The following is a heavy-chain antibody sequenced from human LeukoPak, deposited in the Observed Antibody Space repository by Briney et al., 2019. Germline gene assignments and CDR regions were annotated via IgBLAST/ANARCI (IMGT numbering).Heavy chain of an antibody. Sequence: GGSLRLSCAASGFTFNTYGMSWVRQAPGKGLEWVSLISWDGGSTYYADSVKGRFTISRDNSKNSLYLQMNSLRTEDTALYYCAKGRMTTVTRGLYFDYWGQGTLVTVSS. J-gene: IGHJ4*02. CDR1: GFTFNTYG. CDR2: ISWDGGST. CDR3: AKGRMTTVTRGLYFDY. V-gene: IGHV3-43*01. D-gene: IGHD4-17*01.